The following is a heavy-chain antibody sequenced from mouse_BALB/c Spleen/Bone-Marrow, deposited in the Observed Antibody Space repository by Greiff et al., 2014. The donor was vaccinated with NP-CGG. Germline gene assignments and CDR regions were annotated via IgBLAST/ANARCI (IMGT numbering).Heavy chain of an antibody. J-gene: IGHJ3*01. CDR1: GFNIKDTY. CDR2: IDPANGNT. V-gene: IGHV14-3*02. CDR3: ARLDGFAD. Sequence: VQLQQSGAELVKPGASVKLSCTASGFNIKDTYMHWVKQRPEQGLEWIGRIDPANGNTKSDPKFQGKATITAGTSANTAYLQLSSLTAEDTAVYYGARLDGFADGGQGTLVTVSA.